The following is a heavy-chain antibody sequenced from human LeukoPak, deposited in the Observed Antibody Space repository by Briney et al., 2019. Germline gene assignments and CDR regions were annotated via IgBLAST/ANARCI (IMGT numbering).Heavy chain of an antibody. V-gene: IGHV4-34*01. Sequence: SETLSLTCAVYGGSFSGYYWSWIRQPPGKGLEWIGEINHSGSTNYNPSLKSRVTISVDTSKNQFSLKLSSVTAADTAVYYCATGGGSSSLFDYWGQGTLVTLSS. CDR2: INHSGST. D-gene: IGHD6-6*01. CDR1: GGSFSGYY. J-gene: IGHJ4*02. CDR3: ATGGGSSSLFDY.